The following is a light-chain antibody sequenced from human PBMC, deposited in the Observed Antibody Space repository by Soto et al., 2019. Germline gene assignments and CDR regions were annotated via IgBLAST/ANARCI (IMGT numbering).Light chain of an antibody. CDR3: SSYAGSKGV. CDR2: EVS. V-gene: IGLV2-8*01. CDR1: SSDVGGYNY. J-gene: IGLJ2*01. Sequence: QSALTQPPSASGSPGQSVTISCTGTSSDVGGYNYVSLYQQHPGKAPTLMIYEVSKRPSGVPDRFSGSKSGNTASLTVSGLQAEDEADYYCSSYAGSKGVFGGGTKVTVL.